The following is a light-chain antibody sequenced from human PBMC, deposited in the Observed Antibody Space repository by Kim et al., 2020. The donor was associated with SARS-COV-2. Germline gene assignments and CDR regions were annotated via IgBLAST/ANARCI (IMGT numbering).Light chain of an antibody. Sequence: PGESATLSCRSSQRVSRYLAWYQQKPGQAPRLLIYDASNRATGIPARCSGSGSGTDFTLTISSLEPKDFAVYYCQQRSNWPPSLTFGGGTKVDIK. J-gene: IGKJ4*01. CDR1: QRVSRY. CDR2: DAS. CDR3: QQRSNWPPSLT. V-gene: IGKV3-11*01.